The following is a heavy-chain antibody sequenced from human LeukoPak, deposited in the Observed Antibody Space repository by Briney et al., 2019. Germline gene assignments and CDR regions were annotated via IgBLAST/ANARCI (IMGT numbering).Heavy chain of an antibody. D-gene: IGHD1-7*01. V-gene: IGHV3-21*01. CDR2: ITSSSSYI. CDR3: ARDLSWPNYDAFDI. CDR1: GFTFSSYN. Sequence: GGSLRLSCAASGFTFSSYNMNWVRQAPGKGLEWVSSITSSSSYIYYADSVKGRFTISRDNAKNSLYLQMNSLRAEDTAVYYCARDLSWPNYDAFDIWGQGTMVTVSS. J-gene: IGHJ3*02.